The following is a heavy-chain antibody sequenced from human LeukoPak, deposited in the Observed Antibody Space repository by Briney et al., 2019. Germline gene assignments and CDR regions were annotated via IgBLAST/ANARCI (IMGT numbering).Heavy chain of an antibody. V-gene: IGHV3-30*18. CDR2: ISYDGSNK. D-gene: IGHD4-11*01. Sequence: GRSLRLSCAASGFTFSSYGMHWVRQAPGKRLEWVAVISYDGSNKYFADSVKGRFTISRDNPKSTLYLQMNSLRAEDTAVYYCAKSTTVTTQQRGYFDYWGQGTLVTVSS. CDR3: AKSTTVTTQQRGYFDY. J-gene: IGHJ4*02. CDR1: GFTFSSYG.